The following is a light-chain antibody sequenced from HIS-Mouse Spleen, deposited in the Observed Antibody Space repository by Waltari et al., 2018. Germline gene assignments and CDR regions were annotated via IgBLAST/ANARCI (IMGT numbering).Light chain of an antibody. CDR3: CSYAGSSTYWV. V-gene: IGLV2-23*01. J-gene: IGLJ3*02. CDR1: SSDVGSYNL. CDR2: EGS. Sequence: QSALTQPASVSGSPGQSITISCTGTSSDVGSYNLVPWYQQHPGKAPKLIIYEGSKRPSVVSNRCSGSKSGNTASLTISGLQAEDEADYYCCSYAGSSTYWVFGGGTKLTVL.